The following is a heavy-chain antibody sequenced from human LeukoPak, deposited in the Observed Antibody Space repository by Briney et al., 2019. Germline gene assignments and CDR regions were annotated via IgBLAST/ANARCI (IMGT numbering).Heavy chain of an antibody. J-gene: IGHJ4*02. CDR2: ISAYSGNT. CDR3: ASDLGYCSGGSCYI. Sequence: GASVKVSCKASGYTFTSYGISWVRQAPGQGPEWMGWISAYSGNTNYAQKLQGRVTMTTDTSTSTAYMELRSLRSDDTAVYYCASDLGYCSGGSCYIWGQGTLVTVSS. V-gene: IGHV1-18*01. D-gene: IGHD2-15*01. CDR1: GYTFTSYG.